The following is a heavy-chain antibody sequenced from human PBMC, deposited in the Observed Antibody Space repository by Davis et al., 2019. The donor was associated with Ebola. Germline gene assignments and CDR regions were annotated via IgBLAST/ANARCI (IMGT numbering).Heavy chain of an antibody. J-gene: IGHJ4*02. CDR1: GGSFSGYY. D-gene: IGHD4-17*01. CDR2: INHSGST. V-gene: IGHV4-34*01. CDR3: ADRGDYGDYGY. Sequence: PSETLSLTCAVYGGSFSGYYWSWIRQPPGKGLEWIGEINHSGSTNYNPSLKSRVTISVDTSKNQFSLKLSSVTAADTAVYYCADRGDYGDYGYWGQGTLVTVSS.